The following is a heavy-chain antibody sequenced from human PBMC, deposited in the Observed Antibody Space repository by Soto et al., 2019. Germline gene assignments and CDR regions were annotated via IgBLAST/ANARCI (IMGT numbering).Heavy chain of an antibody. V-gene: IGHV4-34*01. J-gene: IGHJ4*02. CDR3: ARAPKVSGSSQTRPVL. CDR2: ISQSGNT. D-gene: IGHD6-6*01. CDR1: TGSFIGYY. Sequence: PSETLSLTCSIYTGSFIGYYCSWIRQPPGKGLEWIGEISQSGNTNYSPSLKSRVSISIDTSKKQFSLNLASVSAADTSVYYCARAPKVSGSSQTRPVLWGQETMVTASS.